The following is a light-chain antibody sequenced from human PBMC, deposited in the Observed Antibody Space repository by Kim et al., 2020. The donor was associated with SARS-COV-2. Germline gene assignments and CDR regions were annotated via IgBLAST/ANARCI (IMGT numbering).Light chain of an antibody. CDR1: QTISRH. V-gene: IGKV3-15*01. J-gene: IGKJ1*01. CDR2: AED. Sequence: SVSPGEGATLSCRASQTISRHLAWYQQRPGQPPRLLIYAEDKRATGVPSRFSAGGSGTDFTLTISSLQSEDFAVYYCLQYNSLWTFGQGTKVDIK. CDR3: LQYNSLWT.